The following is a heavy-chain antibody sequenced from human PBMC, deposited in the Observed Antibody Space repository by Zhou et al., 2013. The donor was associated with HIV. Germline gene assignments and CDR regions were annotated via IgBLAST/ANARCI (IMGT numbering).Heavy chain of an antibody. V-gene: IGHV1-18*01. Sequence: QIHMVQSGGEVKKPGASVKVSCKISGYTLSDLLVHWVRQAPGSGLEWVGWISAYNGNTNYAQKLQGRVTMTTDTSTSTAYMELRSLRSDDTAVYYCATDGVWFGEILHYWGQGTLVTVSS. J-gene: IGHJ4*02. D-gene: IGHD3-10*01. CDR3: ATDGVWFGEILHY. CDR2: ISAYNGNT. CDR1: GYTLSDLL.